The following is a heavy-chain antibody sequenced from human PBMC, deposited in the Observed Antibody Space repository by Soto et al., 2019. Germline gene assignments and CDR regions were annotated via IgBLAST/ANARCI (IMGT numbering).Heavy chain of an antibody. V-gene: IGHV3-30-3*01. Sequence: QVQVVESGGGVVQPGGSLRLSCAASGFTFSTSAMHWVRQAPGKGLEWMAMISYGGNNKYYADSVKGRFTISRDISESTLYLQMNGLRTDDSAGYYCAGEEFESGRGHYGYWGQGTLVSVSS. J-gene: IGHJ4*02. CDR1: GFTFSTSA. CDR2: ISYGGNNK. D-gene: IGHD3-3*01. CDR3: AGEEFESGRGHYGY.